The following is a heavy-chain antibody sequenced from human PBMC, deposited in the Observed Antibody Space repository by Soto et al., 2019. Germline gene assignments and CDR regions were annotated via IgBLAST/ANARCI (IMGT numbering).Heavy chain of an antibody. CDR3: ARDGGSYGWVYWYYGMDV. CDR1: GYTFTGYY. CDR2: INPNSGGT. J-gene: IGHJ6*02. V-gene: IGHV1-2*02. Sequence: ASVKVSCKASGYTFTGYYMHWVRQAPGQGLEWMGWINPNSGGTNYAQKFQGRVTMTRDTSISTAYMELSRLRSDDTAVYYCARDGGSYGWVYWYYGMDVWGQGTTVTVSS. D-gene: IGHD2-8*02.